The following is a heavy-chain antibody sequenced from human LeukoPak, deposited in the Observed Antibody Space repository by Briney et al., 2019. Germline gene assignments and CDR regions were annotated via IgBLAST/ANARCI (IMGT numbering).Heavy chain of an antibody. V-gene: IGHV4-61*02. D-gene: IGHD3-22*01. J-gene: IGHJ6*03. CDR3: ARETYYYDSSAYDYYYYMDV. Sequence: PSETLSLTCTVSGGSISSGSYYWSWIRQPAGKGLEWIGRIYTSGSTNYNPSLKSRVTMSVDTSKNQFSLKLSSVTAADTAVYYCARETYYYDSSAYDYYYYMDVWGKGTTVTVSS. CDR2: IYTSGST. CDR1: GGSISSGSYY.